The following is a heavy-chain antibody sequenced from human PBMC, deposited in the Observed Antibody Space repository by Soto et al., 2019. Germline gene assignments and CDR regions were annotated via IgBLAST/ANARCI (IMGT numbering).Heavy chain of an antibody. CDR3: ARGAFRYCSGGSCYSRLVYYGMDV. Sequence: ASGKVSCKASGYTFTGYYMHWVRQAPAQGLEWMGWMNPNSGGTNYAQKFQGWVTMTRDTSISTAYMELSRLRSDDTAVYYCARGAFRYCSGGSCYSRLVYYGMDVWGQGTTVTVSS. CDR2: MNPNSGGT. V-gene: IGHV1-2*04. D-gene: IGHD2-15*01. J-gene: IGHJ6*02. CDR1: GYTFTGYY.